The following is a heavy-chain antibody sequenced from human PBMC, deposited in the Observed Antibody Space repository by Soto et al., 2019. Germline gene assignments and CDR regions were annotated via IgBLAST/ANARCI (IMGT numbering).Heavy chain of an antibody. CDR2: INPTSGDT. CDR3: ARRTTPPYNWFDP. V-gene: IGHV1-2*02. D-gene: IGHD1-7*01. Sequence: ASVKVSCKPSGHTFSAYYLHWVRQAPGQGLEWMGWINPTSGDTKYAQKFQGRVTMTRDMSTRTVYMEVSRLRSDDTAVYYCARRTTPPYNWFDPWGQGTMVTVSS. J-gene: IGHJ5*02. CDR1: GHTFSAYY.